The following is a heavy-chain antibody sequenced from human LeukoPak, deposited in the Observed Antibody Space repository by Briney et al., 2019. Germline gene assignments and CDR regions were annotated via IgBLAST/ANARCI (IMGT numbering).Heavy chain of an antibody. CDR3: AKVVARDIVVVVAATYYFDY. V-gene: IGHV3-23*01. D-gene: IGHD2-15*01. J-gene: IGHJ4*02. CDR2: ISGSGGST. Sequence: GGSLRLSCAASGFTFSSYAMSWVRQAPGKGLEWVSVISGSGGSTYYADSVKGRFTISRDNSKNTLYLQMNSLRAEDTAVYYCAKVVARDIVVVVAATYYFDYWGQGTLVSVSS. CDR1: GFTFSSYA.